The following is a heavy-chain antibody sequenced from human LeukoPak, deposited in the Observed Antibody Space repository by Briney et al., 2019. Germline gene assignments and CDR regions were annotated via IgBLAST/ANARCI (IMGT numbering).Heavy chain of an antibody. V-gene: IGHV4-30-4*01. CDR3: ARGGPYCGGDCYPV. CDR2: IYYSGST. J-gene: IGHJ4*02. CDR1: GGSISSGDCY. Sequence: SETLSLTCTVSGGSISSGDCYWSWIRQPPGKGLEWIGYIYYSGSTYYNPSLKSRVTISVDTSKNQFSLKLSSVTAADTAVYYCARGGPYCGGDCYPVWGQGTLVTVSS. D-gene: IGHD2-21*02.